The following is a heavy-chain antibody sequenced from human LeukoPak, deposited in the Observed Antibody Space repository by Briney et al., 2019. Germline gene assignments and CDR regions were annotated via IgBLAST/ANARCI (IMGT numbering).Heavy chain of an antibody. CDR2: IYGSGVSI. Sequence: PGGSLRLSCVVSGFTFRSYAMSWVRQAPGKGLEWLATIYGSGVSISYADSMKGRFTISRDNSNNTLYLQMNSLRVEDTAMYFCAKDLGWELPAEAYWGQGILVTVSS. CDR3: AKDLGWELPAEAY. J-gene: IGHJ4*02. V-gene: IGHV3-23*01. CDR1: GFTFRSYA. D-gene: IGHD1-26*01.